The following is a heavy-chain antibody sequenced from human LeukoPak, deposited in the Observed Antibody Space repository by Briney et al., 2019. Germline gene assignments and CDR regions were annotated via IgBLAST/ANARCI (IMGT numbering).Heavy chain of an antibody. J-gene: IGHJ5*02. CDR3: ARHADTYIALDP. Sequence: GESLKISYSSSGYTFTSDWSCGGRHLAGKGVEWMGIIYPGDSDSSTSPSFQGKVTISADKSISTAYLPWSSLKASDRAMYYCARHADTYIALDPWGQGTLVTVSS. V-gene: IGHV5-51*01. CDR1: GYTFTSDW. CDR2: IYPGDSDS. D-gene: IGHD1-1*01.